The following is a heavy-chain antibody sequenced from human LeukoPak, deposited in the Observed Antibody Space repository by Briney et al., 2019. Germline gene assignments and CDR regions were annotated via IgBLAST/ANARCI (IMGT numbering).Heavy chain of an antibody. D-gene: IGHD3-10*02. Sequence: GGSLRLSCAASGFNFNVYSMTWIRQAPGKGLEWLSYISSGRTIYYADSVKGRFSISRDNAKNSLFLHMDSLRAEDTAVYYCAELGITMIGGVWGKGTTVTISS. CDR3: AELGITMIGGV. CDR2: ISSGRTI. CDR1: GFNFNVYS. V-gene: IGHV3-48*01. J-gene: IGHJ6*04.